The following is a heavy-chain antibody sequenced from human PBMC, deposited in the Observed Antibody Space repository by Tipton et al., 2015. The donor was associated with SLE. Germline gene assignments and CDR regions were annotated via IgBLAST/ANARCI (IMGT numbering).Heavy chain of an antibody. Sequence: TLSLTCTVSGGSISSHYWSWIRQPPGKGLEWIGYIYYSGSTNYNPSLKSRVTISVDTSKNQFSLKLSSVTAADTAVYYCARVEGGGSYWGFDYWGQGTLVTVSS. D-gene: IGHD1-26*01. V-gene: IGHV4-59*08. CDR3: ARVEGGGSYWGFDY. J-gene: IGHJ4*02. CDR1: GGSISSHY. CDR2: IYYSGST.